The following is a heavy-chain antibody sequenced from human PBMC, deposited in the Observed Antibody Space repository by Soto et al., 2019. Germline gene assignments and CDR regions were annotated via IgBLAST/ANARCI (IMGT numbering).Heavy chain of an antibody. CDR3: ARAFPTFGDYVRGYYYYMDV. CDR1: SGSISSNNW. D-gene: IGHD3-16*01. CDR2: IYHSGST. V-gene: IGHV4-4*02. J-gene: IGHJ6*03. Sequence: SETLSLTCAVSSGSISSNNWWSWVRQPPGKGLEWIGEIYHSGSTNYNPSLKSRVTISVDKSKNQFSLKLSSVTAADTAVYYCARAFPTFGDYVRGYYYYMDVWGKGTTVTVSS.